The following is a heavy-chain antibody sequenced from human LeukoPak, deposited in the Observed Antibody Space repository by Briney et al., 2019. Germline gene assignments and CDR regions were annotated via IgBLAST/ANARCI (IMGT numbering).Heavy chain of an antibody. J-gene: IGHJ4*02. CDR1: GGSFSGYY. D-gene: IGHD6-19*01. CDR3: ARDGVGWGYFDH. CDR2: INHSGST. Sequence: SETLSLTCAVYGGSFSGYYWSWIRQPPGKGLEWIGEINHSGSTNYNPSLKSRVTISVDTSKNQFSLKLSSVTAADTAVYYCARDGVGWGYFDHWGQGTLVTVSS. V-gene: IGHV4-34*01.